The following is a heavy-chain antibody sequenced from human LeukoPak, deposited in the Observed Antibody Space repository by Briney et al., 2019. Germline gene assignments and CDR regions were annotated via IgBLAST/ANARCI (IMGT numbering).Heavy chain of an antibody. J-gene: IGHJ6*04. CDR1: GGTFGSYA. Sequence: RASVKVSCKASGGTFGSYAISWVRQAPGQGLEWMGGIIPIFGTANYAQKFQGRVTITADESTSTAYMELSSLRSEDTAVYYCARDRAGDILTGYSAMDVWGKGTTVTVSS. CDR2: IIPIFGTA. D-gene: IGHD3-9*01. V-gene: IGHV1-69*13. CDR3: ARDRAGDILTGYSAMDV.